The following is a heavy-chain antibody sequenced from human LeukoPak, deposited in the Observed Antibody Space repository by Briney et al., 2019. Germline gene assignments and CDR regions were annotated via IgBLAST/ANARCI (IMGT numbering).Heavy chain of an antibody. CDR1: GFTFSGYY. CDR3: VRDGLQTRYSWNDEGRKNWFDP. CDR2: INPSDTST. J-gene: IGHJ5*02. D-gene: IGHD1-1*01. V-gene: IGHV1-46*01. Sequence: ASVKVSCKASGFTFSGYYVQWVRQAPGQGLEWMGIINPSDTSTKYAQKFQGRVTMTGDTSTSTVYMELSSLTSEDTAVYYCVRDGLQTRYSWNDEGRKNWFDPWGQGTLVTVSS.